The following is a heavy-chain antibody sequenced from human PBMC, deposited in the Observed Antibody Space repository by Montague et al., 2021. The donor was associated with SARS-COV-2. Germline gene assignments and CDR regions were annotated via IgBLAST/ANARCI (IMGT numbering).Heavy chain of an antibody. Sequence: SETLSLTCAVYGGSFSDYHWTWTRQSPGEGLERIGLINHGGSTKYNPSPKRRVTISIDMSKKQFSLSLNAVTAADTAVYYCARGAPGYWGQGTLVTVSS. CDR2: INHGGST. J-gene: IGHJ4*02. D-gene: IGHD1-1*01. V-gene: IGHV4-34*01. CDR3: ARGAPGY. CDR1: GGSFSDYH.